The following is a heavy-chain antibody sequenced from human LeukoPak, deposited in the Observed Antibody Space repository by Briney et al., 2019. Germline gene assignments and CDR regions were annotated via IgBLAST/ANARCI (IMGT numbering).Heavy chain of an antibody. CDR2: INHSGST. CDR3: ARGWSLQQLVPFDY. J-gene: IGHJ4*02. CDR1: GGSFSGYY. D-gene: IGHD6-13*01. V-gene: IGHV4-34*01. Sequence: PSETLSLTCAVYGGSFSGYYWSWIRQPPGKGLEWIGEINHSGSTNYNPSLKSRVTISVDTSKNQFSLKLSSVTAADTAVYHCARGWSLQQLVPFDYWGQGTLVTVSS.